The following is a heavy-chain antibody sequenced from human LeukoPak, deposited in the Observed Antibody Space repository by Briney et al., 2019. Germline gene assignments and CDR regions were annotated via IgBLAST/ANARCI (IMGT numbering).Heavy chain of an antibody. Sequence: AGGSLRLSCAASGFTFSNYGMSWVRQAPGKGLEWVSGITGSGGNTYYADSVKGRFTISRDNSKNTLYLQMNSLRAEDTAVYYCAKVAGAQWLAHFDYWGQGTLVTVSS. CDR3: AKVAGAQWLAHFDY. CDR2: ITGSGGNT. J-gene: IGHJ4*02. V-gene: IGHV3-23*01. CDR1: GFTFSNYG. D-gene: IGHD6-19*01.